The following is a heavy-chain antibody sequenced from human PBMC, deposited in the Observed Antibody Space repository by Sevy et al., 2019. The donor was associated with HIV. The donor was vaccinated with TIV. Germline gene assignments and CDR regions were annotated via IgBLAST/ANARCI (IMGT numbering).Heavy chain of an antibody. V-gene: IGHV4-39*01. CDR3: AGHRARRGVAVVAASYYYYYGMDV. D-gene: IGHD2-15*01. Sequence: SETLSLTCTVSGGSISSSSYYWGWIRQPPGKGLEWIGSIYYSGSTYYNPSLKSRVTISVDTSKNQFALKLSSVTAADTAVYYCAGHRARRGVAVVAASYYYYYGMDVWGQGTTVTVSS. J-gene: IGHJ6*02. CDR1: GGSISSSSYY. CDR2: IYYSGST.